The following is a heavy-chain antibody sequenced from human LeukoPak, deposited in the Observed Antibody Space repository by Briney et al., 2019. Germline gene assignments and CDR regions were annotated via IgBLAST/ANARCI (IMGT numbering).Heavy chain of an antibody. J-gene: IGHJ4*02. CDR3: AKRTGNYFDY. D-gene: IGHD7-27*01. Sequence: GPLRLSCAASGFTASSNYMSWVRQAPGKGLEWVSTFSGSGGSTYYADSGKGRFTISRDNSKNTLYLQMNSLRAEDTAVYYSAKRTGNYFDYWGQGTLVTVSS. V-gene: IGHV3-23*01. CDR1: GFTASSNY. CDR2: FSGSGGST.